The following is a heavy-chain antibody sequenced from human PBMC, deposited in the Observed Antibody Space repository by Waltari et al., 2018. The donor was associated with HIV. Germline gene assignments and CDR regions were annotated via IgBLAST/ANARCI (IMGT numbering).Heavy chain of an antibody. CDR3: ARDITLTPGPDY. CDR1: GFTFRSYS. D-gene: IGHD4-17*01. J-gene: IGHJ4*02. CDR2: ISSSSTTI. Sequence: EVQLVESGGGLAQPGGSLGRSCAASGFTFRSYSMNWVRQAPGKGLEWISYISSSSTTIYYADSVKGRFTVSRDNAKNSLYLQMSSLRAEDTAVYYCARDITLTPGPDYWGQGTLVTVSS. V-gene: IGHV3-48*01.